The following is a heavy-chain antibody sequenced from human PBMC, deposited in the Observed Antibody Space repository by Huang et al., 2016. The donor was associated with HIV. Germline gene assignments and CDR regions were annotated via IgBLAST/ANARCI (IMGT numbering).Heavy chain of an antibody. CDR2: NKQDESEK. J-gene: IGHJ6*02. D-gene: IGHD1-7*01. V-gene: IGHV3-7*01. Sequence: VESGGRLVQPGGSIRLSCVGSTFNFGAYWMSWVRRSPGKGLDWVANNKQDESEKYYVESVKGRFNISRDNAKKVLFLEMNNVRVEDTATYYCATKTAAMDIWGQGTTVTVS. CDR1: TFNFGAYW. CDR3: ATKTAAMDI.